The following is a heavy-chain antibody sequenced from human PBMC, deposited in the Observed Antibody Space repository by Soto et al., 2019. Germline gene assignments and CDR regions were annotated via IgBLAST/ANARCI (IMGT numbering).Heavy chain of an antibody. Sequence: QVQLQESGPGLVKPSETLSLTCIVSGGSISSYYWSWIRQPPGKGLEWIGYIYYSGSTNYNPSLKSRVTISVDTSKNQFSLKLSSVTAADTAVYYCARRYGPGFDYWGQGTLVTVSS. CDR2: IYYSGST. J-gene: IGHJ4*02. D-gene: IGHD4-17*01. CDR3: ARRYGPGFDY. CDR1: GGSISSYY. V-gene: IGHV4-59*08.